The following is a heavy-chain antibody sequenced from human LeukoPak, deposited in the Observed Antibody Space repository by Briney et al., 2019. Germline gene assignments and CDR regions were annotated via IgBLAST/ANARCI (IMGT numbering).Heavy chain of an antibody. D-gene: IGHD3-22*01. J-gene: IGHJ3*02. CDR3: AFDSSGYKTDAFDI. Sequence: GGSLRLSCAASGFTFSSYGMHWVRQAPGKGLEWVAFIRYDGSNKYYADSVKGRFTISRDNSKNTPYLQMNSLRAEDTAVYYCAFDSSGYKTDAFDIWGQGTMVTVSS. CDR1: GFTFSSYG. V-gene: IGHV3-30*02. CDR2: IRYDGSNK.